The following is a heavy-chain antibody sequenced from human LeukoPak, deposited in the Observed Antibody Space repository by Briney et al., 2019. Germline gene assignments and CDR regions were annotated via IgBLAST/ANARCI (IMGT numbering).Heavy chain of an antibody. CDR2: ISSSGSTI. CDR1: GFTFSSYE. D-gene: IGHD2-21*02. CDR3: ARAYCGGDCYCDY. J-gene: IGHJ4*02. Sequence: PGGSLRLSCAASGFTFSSYEMNWVRQAPGKGLEWASYISSSGSTIYYADSVKGRFTISRDNAKNSLYLQMNSLRAEDTAVYYCARAYCGGDCYCDYWGQGTLVTVSS. V-gene: IGHV3-48*03.